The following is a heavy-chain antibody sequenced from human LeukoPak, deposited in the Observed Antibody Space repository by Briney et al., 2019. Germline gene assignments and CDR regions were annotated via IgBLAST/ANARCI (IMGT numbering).Heavy chain of an antibody. CDR2: ISTYTGRA. D-gene: IGHD4-11*01. V-gene: IGHV1-18*01. CDR1: GYRFKVYD. Sequence: ASVKVSCKTSGYRFKVYDILWVRQAPGHGLDYVGWISTYTGRARYAQKFQGRVSVIIDTSTSTAYLELTNLTSSDTGLYYCARADGSNTGMNGFDVWGLGTVVTVAS. J-gene: IGHJ3*01. CDR3: ARADGSNTGMNGFDV.